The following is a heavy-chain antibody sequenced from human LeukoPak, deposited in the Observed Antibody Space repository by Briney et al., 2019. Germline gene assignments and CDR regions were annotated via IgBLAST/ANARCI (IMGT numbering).Heavy chain of an antibody. D-gene: IGHD4-17*01. CDR1: GYTFTSYD. CDR2: MNPNSGNT. V-gene: IGHV1-8*01. CDR3: ARPQSMTTVTTPKILDAFDI. J-gene: IGHJ3*02. Sequence: APVKVSCKASGYTFTSYDINWVRQATGQGLEWMGWMNPNSGNTGYAQKFQGRVTMTRNTSISTAYMELSSLRSEDTAVYYCARPQSMTTVTTPKILDAFDIWGQGTMVTVSS.